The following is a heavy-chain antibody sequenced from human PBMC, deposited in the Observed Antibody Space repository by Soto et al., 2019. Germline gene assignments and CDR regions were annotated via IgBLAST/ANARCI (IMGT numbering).Heavy chain of an antibody. Sequence: GESLKISCKGSGYSFTSYWISWVRQMPGKGLEWMGRIDPSDSYTNYSPSFQGHVTISADKSISTAYLQWSSLKASDTAMYYCARHSKYYYGSSGYPDYYYGMDVWGQGTTVTVSS. J-gene: IGHJ6*02. D-gene: IGHD3-22*01. CDR1: GYSFTSYW. CDR3: ARHSKYYYGSSGYPDYYYGMDV. V-gene: IGHV5-10-1*01. CDR2: IDPSDSYT.